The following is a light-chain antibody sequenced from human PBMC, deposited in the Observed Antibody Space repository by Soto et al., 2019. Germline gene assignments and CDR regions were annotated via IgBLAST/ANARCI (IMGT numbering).Light chain of an antibody. J-gene: IGKJ2*01. Sequence: EIVWTQSPGTLSLSPGERATLSCRASQSVSSSYLAWYQQKPGQAPRLLIYGASSRATGIPDRFSGSGSGTDFTLTINRLEPEDVAVYYCQQYGSSPPYTFGQGTKLEIK. CDR3: QQYGSSPPYT. V-gene: IGKV3-20*01. CDR2: GAS. CDR1: QSVSSSY.